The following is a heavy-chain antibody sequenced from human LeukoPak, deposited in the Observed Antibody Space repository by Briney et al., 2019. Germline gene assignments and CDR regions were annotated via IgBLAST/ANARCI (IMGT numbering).Heavy chain of an antibody. D-gene: IGHD6-19*01. V-gene: IGHV4-59*01. CDR2: MFYSGTT. CDR1: GGSISNYY. CDR3: ARDRDSSGWFDY. J-gene: IGHJ4*02. Sequence: PSETLSLTCTVSGGSISNYYWTWIRQPPGKGLEWIGCMFYSGTTYYNPSLKSRVTMSVDMSKNQFSLKLSSVTAADTAFYYCARDRDSSGWFDYWGQGALVTVSS.